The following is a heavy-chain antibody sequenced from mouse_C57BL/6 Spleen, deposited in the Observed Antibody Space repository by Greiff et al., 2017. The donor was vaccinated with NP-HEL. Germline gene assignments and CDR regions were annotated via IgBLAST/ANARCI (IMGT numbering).Heavy chain of an antibody. CDR3: AGSNYVGFDY. CDR1: GYTFTDYY. V-gene: IGHV1-26*01. J-gene: IGHJ2*01. D-gene: IGHD2-5*01. CDR2: INTNNGGT. Sequence: EVQLQQSGPELVKPGASVKISCKASGYTFTDYYMNWVKQSHGKSLAWIGDINTNNGGTSSNQKFKGQATLTVDKSSSTAYMERRSLTTEDSAVYYCAGSNYVGFDYWGQGTTLTVSS.